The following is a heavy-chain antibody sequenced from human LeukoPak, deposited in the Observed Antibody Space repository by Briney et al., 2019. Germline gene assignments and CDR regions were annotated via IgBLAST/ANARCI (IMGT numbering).Heavy chain of an antibody. CDR1: GFTFSSYA. CDR3: VKDLRFLEWLLPEDV. V-gene: IGHV3-64D*06. J-gene: IGHJ6*02. CDR2: ISSNGGST. D-gene: IGHD3-3*01. Sequence: GESLRLSCSASGFTFSSYAMHWVRQAPGKGLEYVSAISSNGGSTYYADSVKGRFTISRDNSKNTLYLQMSSLRAEDTAVYYCVKDLRFLEWLLPEDVWGQGTTVTVSS.